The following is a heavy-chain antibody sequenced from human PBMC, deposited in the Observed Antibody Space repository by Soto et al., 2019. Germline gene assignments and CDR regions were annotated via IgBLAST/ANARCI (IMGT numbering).Heavy chain of an antibody. V-gene: IGHV4-39*01. CDR1: GGSISSSSYY. J-gene: IGHJ4*02. CDR3: ARVMDWNDYPYFDY. D-gene: IGHD1-1*01. Sequence: SETLSLTCTVSGGSISSSSYYWGWIRQPPGKGLEWIGSIYYSGSTYYNPSLKSRVTISVDTSKNQFSLKLSSVTAADTAVYYCARVMDWNDYPYFDYWGQGTLVTVSS. CDR2: IYYSGST.